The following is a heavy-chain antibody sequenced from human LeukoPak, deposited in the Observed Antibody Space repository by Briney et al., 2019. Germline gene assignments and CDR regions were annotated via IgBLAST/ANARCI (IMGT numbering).Heavy chain of an antibody. D-gene: IGHD6-19*01. Sequence: GRSLRLSCAASGFTVSSNYIGWVRQAPGKWREWVSVIYSGGSTYYADSVKGRFTISRDNSKNTLYLQMNSLRAEDTAVYYCASWGSGWYYFDYWGQGTLVTVSS. V-gene: IGHV3-66*01. CDR2: IYSGGST. CDR1: GFTVSSNY. J-gene: IGHJ4*02. CDR3: ASWGSGWYYFDY.